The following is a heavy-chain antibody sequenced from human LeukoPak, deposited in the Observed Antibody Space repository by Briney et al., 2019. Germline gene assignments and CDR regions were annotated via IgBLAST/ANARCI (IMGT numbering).Heavy chain of an antibody. CDR1: GYTFTSYD. V-gene: IGHV1-2*02. CDR2: MNPNSGGT. CDR3: ARDLSGGELFYFDY. Sequence: ASVKVSCKASGYTFTSYDINWVRQATGQGLEWMGWMNPNSGGTNYAQKFQGRVTMTRDTSISTAYMELSRLRSDDTAVYYCARDLSGGELFYFDYWGQGTLVTVSS. J-gene: IGHJ4*02. D-gene: IGHD3-10*01.